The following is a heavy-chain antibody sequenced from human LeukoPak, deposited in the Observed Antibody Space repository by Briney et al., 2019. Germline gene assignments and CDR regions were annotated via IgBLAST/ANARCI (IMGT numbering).Heavy chain of an antibody. D-gene: IGHD2-15*01. V-gene: IGHV1-2*02. J-gene: IGHJ4*02. CDR1: GYTFIGYY. CDR2: INPNSGGT. CDR3: ARDLVVVVAANDY. Sequence: ASVKVSCKASGYTFIGYYIHWVRQAPGQGLEWMGWINPNSGGTNYAQKFQGRVTMTRDASISTAYMELSRLRSDDTAVYYCARDLVVVVAANDYWGQGTLVTVSS.